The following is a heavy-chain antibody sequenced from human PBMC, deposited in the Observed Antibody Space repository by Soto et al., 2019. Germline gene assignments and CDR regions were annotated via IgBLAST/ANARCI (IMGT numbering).Heavy chain of an antibody. V-gene: IGHV1-18*01. J-gene: IGHJ6*02. CDR1: GYTFSHYG. Sequence: ASVKVSCKASGYTFSHYGIGWVRQAPGQGLEWMGWISAYNGNRHFAEGLRGRITMTTNTTTSTADMELRSLNSDDTAVYYCARGGQECSNSGCGYIYDGMDVWGQGTTVTVS. CDR3: ARGGQECSNSGCGYIYDGMDV. CDR2: ISAYNGNR. D-gene: IGHD1-26*01.